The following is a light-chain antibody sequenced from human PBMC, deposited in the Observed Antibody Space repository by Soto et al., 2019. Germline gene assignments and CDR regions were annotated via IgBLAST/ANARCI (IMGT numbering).Light chain of an antibody. J-gene: IGLJ1*01. CDR1: SSGVGGYNY. V-gene: IGLV2-8*01. CDR2: EVT. CDR3: SSYAGSSTYV. Sequence: QSVLTHPPSASGAPGHSVTISCAGTSSGVGGYNYVAWFQQHPGKAPKLMIYEVTKRPSGVTDRFSGSKSGKTASLTVSGRQAEDEADYSCSSYAGSSTYVLGTGTKVNVL.